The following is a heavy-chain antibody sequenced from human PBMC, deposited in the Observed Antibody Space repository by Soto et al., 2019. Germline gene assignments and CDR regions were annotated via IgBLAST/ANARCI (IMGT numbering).Heavy chain of an antibody. Sequence: PGGSLRLSCSASGFTFRSYAIHWVRQAPGKGLEHVSAISHNGGSTYYADSVKGRFTISRDNSRNTLYLQMSSLRAEDTAVYYCVKDSSHGDYALIGDYWGQGTVVTVYS. CDR1: GFTFRSYA. CDR2: ISHNGGST. V-gene: IGHV3-64D*06. D-gene: IGHD4-17*01. CDR3: VKDSSHGDYALIGDY. J-gene: IGHJ4*02.